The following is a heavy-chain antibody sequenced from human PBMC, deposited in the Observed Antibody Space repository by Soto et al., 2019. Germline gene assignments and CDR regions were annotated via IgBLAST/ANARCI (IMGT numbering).Heavy chain of an antibody. J-gene: IGHJ3*02. Sequence: QLHLVQSGAVVKKPGASVTVSCSASGYPVTAYYMHWVRQAPGRGLGWVGGINPATGAAKYTQTFQGWVTLTGDASPSTIFMGLRGLTSVDTAGLYWARGGGVGVAGSAAFDMWGQGTLVTVSS. CDR2: INPATGAA. CDR1: GYPVTAYY. CDR3: ARGGGVGVAGSAAFDM. V-gene: IGHV1-2*04. D-gene: IGHD3-3*01.